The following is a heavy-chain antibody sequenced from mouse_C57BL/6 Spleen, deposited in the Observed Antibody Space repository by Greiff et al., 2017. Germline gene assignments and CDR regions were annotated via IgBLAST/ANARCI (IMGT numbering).Heavy chain of an antibody. J-gene: IGHJ2*01. CDR1: GYTFTSYW. Sequence: QVQLKQPGAELVKPGASVKMSCKASGYTFTSYWITWVKQRPGQGLEWIGEIDPSDSYTNYNQKFKGKATLTVETSSSTAYMQLSSLTSEDSAVYYCARVGAKEDYWGQGTTLTVSS. V-gene: IGHV1-50*01. CDR3: ARVGAKEDY. D-gene: IGHD6-1*01. CDR2: IDPSDSYT.